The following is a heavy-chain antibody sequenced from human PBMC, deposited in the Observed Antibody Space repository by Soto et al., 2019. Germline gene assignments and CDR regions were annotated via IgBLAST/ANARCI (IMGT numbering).Heavy chain of an antibody. V-gene: IGHV1-18*01. CDR2: ISAYNGNT. D-gene: IGHD3-22*01. J-gene: IGHJ3*02. Sequence: ASVKVSCKASGYTFTSYGISWVRQAPGQGLEWMGWISAYNGNTNYAQKLQGRVTMTTDTSTSTAYMELRSLRSDDTAVYYCARDYYDSSGYSSYDAFDIWGQGTMVTVSS. CDR3: ARDYYDSSGYSSYDAFDI. CDR1: GYTFTSYG.